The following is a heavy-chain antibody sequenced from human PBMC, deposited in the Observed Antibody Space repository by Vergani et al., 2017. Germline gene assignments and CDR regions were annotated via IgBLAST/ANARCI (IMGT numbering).Heavy chain of an antibody. Sequence: VQLVESGGGLVKPGGSLRLSCAASGFTFSDYYMSWIRQAPGKGLEWVSAISGSGGSTYYADSVKGRFTISRDNSKNTLYLQMNSLRAEDTAVYYYAKQMGSGYYYVSKAAITYWGQGTLVTVSS. CDR1: GFTFSDYY. CDR3: AKQMGSGYYYVSKAAITY. CDR2: ISGSGGST. V-gene: IGHV3-23*04. D-gene: IGHD3-22*01. J-gene: IGHJ4*02.